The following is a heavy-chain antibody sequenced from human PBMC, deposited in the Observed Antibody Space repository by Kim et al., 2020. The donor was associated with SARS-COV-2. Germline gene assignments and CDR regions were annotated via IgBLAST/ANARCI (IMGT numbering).Heavy chain of an antibody. CDR3: ARDKRIQKVVDFGELKGFYGMDV. D-gene: IGHD3-10*01. CDR2: IFYSGNT. CDR1: GGSVRTYY. J-gene: IGHJ6*02. V-gene: IGHV4-59*02. Sequence: SETLSLTCSVSGGSVRTYYWNWIRQTPGRGLEWIGYIFYSGNTKYNPSLESRVSISVDTSKNQFSLKLTSLTAADTAIYYCARDKRIQKVVDFGELKGFYGMDVWGQGTTVTVSS.